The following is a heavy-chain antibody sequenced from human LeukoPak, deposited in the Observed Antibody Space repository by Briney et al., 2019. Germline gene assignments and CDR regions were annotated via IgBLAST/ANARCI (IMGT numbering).Heavy chain of an antibody. D-gene: IGHD3-10*01. CDR1: GGSFSGYY. CDR2: INHSGST. J-gene: IGHJ5*02. V-gene: IGHV4-34*01. CDR3: ARQGFGSGVFDP. Sequence: SETLSLTCAVYGGSFSGYYWSWIRQPPGKGLEWIGEINHSGSTNYNPSLKSRVTISVDKSKNQFSLNLSSVTAADTAVYYCARQGFGSGVFDPWGQGTLVTVSS.